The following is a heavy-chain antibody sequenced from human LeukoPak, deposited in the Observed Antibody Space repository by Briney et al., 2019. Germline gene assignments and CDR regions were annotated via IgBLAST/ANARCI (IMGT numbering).Heavy chain of an antibody. V-gene: IGHV1-3*01. CDR2: INAGNGNT. CDR3: ARVPCGGDCYSGHYYYGMDV. J-gene: IGHJ6*02. CDR1: GYTFTSYA. D-gene: IGHD2-21*02. Sequence: ASVKVSCKASGYTFTSYAMHWVRQAPGQRLEWMGWINAGNGNTKYSQKFQGRVTITRDTSASTAYMELSSLRSEDTAVYYCARVPCGGDCYSGHYYYGMDVWGQGTTVTVSS.